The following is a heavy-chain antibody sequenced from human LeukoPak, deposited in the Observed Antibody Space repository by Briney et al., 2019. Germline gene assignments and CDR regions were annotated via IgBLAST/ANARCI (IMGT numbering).Heavy chain of an antibody. D-gene: IGHD7-27*01. CDR3: ARDGENHYYDY. CDR2: IYIGGTI. V-gene: IGHV3-66*01. Sequence: GGSLRLSCAASGFTVSSNHMSWVRKAPGQGLGWVSGIYIGGTIYYADSVKGRFTISRDNSHNTVYLEMNSLRAEDTAVYYCARDGENHYYDYWGQGTLVTVST. CDR1: GFTVSSNH. J-gene: IGHJ4*02.